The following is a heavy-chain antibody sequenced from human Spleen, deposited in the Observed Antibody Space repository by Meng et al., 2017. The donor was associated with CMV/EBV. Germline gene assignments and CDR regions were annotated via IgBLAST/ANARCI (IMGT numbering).Heavy chain of an antibody. CDR3: AKGFDYGGKSVAPIDY. CDR2: ISGSGGST. Sequence: GGSLRLSCAASGFTVSRNYMNWVRQAPGKGLEWVSTISGSGGSTYYADSVKGRFTISRDNSKNRLYLQMNSLRAEDMAVYYCAKGFDYGGKSVAPIDYWGQGTLVTVSS. V-gene: IGHV3-23*01. CDR1: GFTVSRNY. D-gene: IGHD4-23*01. J-gene: IGHJ4*02.